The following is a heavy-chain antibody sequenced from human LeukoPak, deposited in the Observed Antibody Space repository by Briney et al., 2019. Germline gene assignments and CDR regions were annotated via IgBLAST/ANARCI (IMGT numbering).Heavy chain of an antibody. CDR3: ARDLHGESCTTPNCS. CDR1: GFTFSFYS. CDR2: ISSSSNYI. Sequence: GGSLRLSCAASGFTFSFYSMNWVRQAPGKGLEWISSISSSSNYIYYADSVKGRFTISRDNAKNSLYLQMNSLRADDTAMYYCARDLHGESCTTPNCSWGQGTLVTVSS. J-gene: IGHJ4*02. V-gene: IGHV3-21*01. D-gene: IGHD3-10*01.